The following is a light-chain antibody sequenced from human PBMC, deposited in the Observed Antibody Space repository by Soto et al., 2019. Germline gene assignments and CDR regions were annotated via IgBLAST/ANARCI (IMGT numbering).Light chain of an antibody. Sequence: QTVVTQEPSFSVSPGGTVTLTCGLSFGSVSTSYYPSWYQQTPGQAPRTLIYSTNTRSSGVPDRFSGSILGNKAALTITGAQADDESDYYCVLYMGSGTVVFGGGTKVTVL. J-gene: IGLJ2*01. CDR3: VLYMGSGTVV. CDR2: STN. V-gene: IGLV8-61*01. CDR1: FGSVSTSYY.